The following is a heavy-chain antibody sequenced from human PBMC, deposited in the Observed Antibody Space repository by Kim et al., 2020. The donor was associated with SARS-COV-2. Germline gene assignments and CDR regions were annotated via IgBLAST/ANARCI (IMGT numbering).Heavy chain of an antibody. CDR2: MNPNSGNT. V-gene: IGHV1-8*01. J-gene: IGHJ4*02. CDR3: ARGLGRSDY. D-gene: IGHD3-16*01. CDR1: GYTFKNYD. Sequence: ASVKVSCRASGYTFKNYDINWVRQATGQGLEWMGWMNPNSGNTGYAQKFQDRVTMTRDTSINTAYLELSSLEFEDTAVYYCARGLGRSDYWGQGTLVIV.